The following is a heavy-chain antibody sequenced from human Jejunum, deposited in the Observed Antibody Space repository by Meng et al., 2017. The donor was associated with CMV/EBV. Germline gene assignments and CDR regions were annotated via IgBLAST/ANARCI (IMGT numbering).Heavy chain of an antibody. Sequence: KTSVYNFIGYYIHWVRQTPGRGREGRRWIDPKNAGTSFTQKFQGRVTMTTDASINTAYMELSRLRSDDTAVYYCVPGTTGGYYFDNWGQGTLVTVSS. CDR2: IDPKNAGT. V-gene: IGHV1-2*02. D-gene: IGHD1-1*01. CDR1: VYNFIGYY. J-gene: IGHJ4*02. CDR3: VPGTTGGYYFDN.